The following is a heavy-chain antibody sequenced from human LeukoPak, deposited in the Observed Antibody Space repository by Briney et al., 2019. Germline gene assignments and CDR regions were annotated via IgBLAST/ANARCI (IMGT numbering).Heavy chain of an antibody. Sequence: TGGSLRLSCAASGFTFDDCAMHWVRQAPGKGLEWVSGISWNSGSIGYADSVKGRFTISRDNAKNSLYLQMNSLRDEDTAVYYCARDMRNGWWLQLWSDYYYGMDVWGQGTTVTVSS. CDR1: GFTFDDCA. D-gene: IGHD5-18*01. CDR3: ARDMRNGWWLQLWSDYYYGMDV. CDR2: ISWNSGSI. J-gene: IGHJ6*02. V-gene: IGHV3-9*01.